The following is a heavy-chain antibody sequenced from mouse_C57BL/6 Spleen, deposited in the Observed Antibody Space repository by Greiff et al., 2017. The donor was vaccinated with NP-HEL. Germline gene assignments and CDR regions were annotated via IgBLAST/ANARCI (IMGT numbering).Heavy chain of an antibody. D-gene: IGHD1-1*01. J-gene: IGHJ1*03. V-gene: IGHV1-80*01. CDR2: IYPGDGDT. CDR1: GYAFSSYW. CDR3: ASGYGSSYGLYFEV. Sequence: VQLQQSGAELVKPGASVKISCKASGYAFSSYWMNWVKQRPGKGLEWIGQIYPGDGDTNYNGKFKGKATLTADKSSSTAYMQLSSLTSEASAVYFCASGYGSSYGLYFEVWGTGTTVTVSS.